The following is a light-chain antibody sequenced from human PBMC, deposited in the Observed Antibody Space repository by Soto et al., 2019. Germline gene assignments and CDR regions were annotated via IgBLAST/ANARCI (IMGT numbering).Light chain of an antibody. CDR3: MQSLQTPPWT. J-gene: IGKJ1*01. CDR2: AAS. CDR1: QSISTY. Sequence: DIQMTQSPSSLSASMGDRVTITCRASQSISTYLNWYQQKLGEAPKLLIYAASSLQSGVPLRFNGSGSGTEFTLKISKVEAEDVGVYYCMQSLQTPPWTFGPGTKVEFK. V-gene: IGKV1-39*01.